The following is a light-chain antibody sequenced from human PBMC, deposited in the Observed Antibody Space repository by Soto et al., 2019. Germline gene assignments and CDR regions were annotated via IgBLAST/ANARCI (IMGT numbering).Light chain of an antibody. CDR2: EVT. CDR3: TSYVGNDIWV. V-gene: IGLV2-8*01. CDR1: SSDVGAYKY. J-gene: IGLJ3*02. Sequence: QSALTQPPSASGSPGQSVTISCTGTSSDVGAYKYVSWYQQYPGKAPKLMIYEVTRRPSGVPDRFSGSNSGNTASLTVSGIQAEDEADYYCTSYVGNDIWVFGGGTKVTVL.